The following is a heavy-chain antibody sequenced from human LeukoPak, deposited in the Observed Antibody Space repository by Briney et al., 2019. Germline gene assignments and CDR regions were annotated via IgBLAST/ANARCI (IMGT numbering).Heavy chain of an antibody. CDR2: ISGSGGST. V-gene: IGHV3-23*01. J-gene: IGHJ5*02. CDR1: GFTLSTYA. D-gene: IGHD5-24*01. Sequence: PGGSLRLSCAASGFTLSTYALSWVRQAPGKGLEWVSSISGSGGSTYYADSVQGRFTISRDNSKNTLYLHLNSLRAEDTAVYYCAKGDGYNYDNWFDPWGQGTLVTVSS. CDR3: AKGDGYNYDNWFDP.